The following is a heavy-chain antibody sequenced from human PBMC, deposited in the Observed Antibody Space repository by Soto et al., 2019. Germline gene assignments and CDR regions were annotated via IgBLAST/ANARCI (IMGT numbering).Heavy chain of an antibody. CDR1: GYTFTSYG. D-gene: IGHD6-19*01. CDR2: ISAYNGNT. J-gene: IGHJ6*02. CDR3: ASSSFSSGWYRRGDYYYYGMDV. V-gene: IGHV1-18*04. Sequence: XSVKVSCKASGYTFTSYGISWVRQAPGQGLEWMGWISAYNGNTNYAQKLQGRVTMTTDTSTSTAYMELRSLRSDDTAVYYCASSSFSSGWYRRGDYYYYGMDVWGQGTTVTVSS.